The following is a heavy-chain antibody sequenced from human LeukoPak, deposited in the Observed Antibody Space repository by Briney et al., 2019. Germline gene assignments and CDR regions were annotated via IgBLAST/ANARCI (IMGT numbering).Heavy chain of an antibody. V-gene: IGHV3-9*01. CDR1: GLIFDDYA. Sequence: GGSLRLSCAASGLIFDDYAMHWVRHAPGKGLEWVSGISWNSGSIGYADSVEGRFTISRDNAKNSLYLQMNSLRAEDTALYYCVKDKSYDTEYFFDYWGQGTLVTVSS. J-gene: IGHJ4*02. CDR3: VKDKSYDTEYFFDY. CDR2: ISWNSGSI. D-gene: IGHD3-22*01.